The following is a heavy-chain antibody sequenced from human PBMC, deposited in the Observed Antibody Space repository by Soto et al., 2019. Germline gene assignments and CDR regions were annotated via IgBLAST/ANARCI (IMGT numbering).Heavy chain of an antibody. V-gene: IGHV1-3*01. J-gene: IGHJ6*02. D-gene: IGHD5-12*01. CDR3: AREGVAPYYYYGMDV. CDR2: IDAGNGNT. Sequence: ASVKVSCKASGYIFTSYSMHWVRQAPGQRLEWMGWIDAGNGNTKYSQTFQGRVTITRDTSASTAYMELRSLRSDDTAVYYCAREGVAPYYYYGMDVWGQGTPVTVSS. CDR1: GYIFTSYS.